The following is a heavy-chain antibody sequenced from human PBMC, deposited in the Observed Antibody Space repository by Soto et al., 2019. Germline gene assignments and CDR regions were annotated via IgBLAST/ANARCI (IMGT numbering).Heavy chain of an antibody. CDR1: GYTFTSYY. J-gene: IGHJ4*02. V-gene: IGHV1-18*01. Sequence: QVQLVQSGAEVKKPGASVKVSCKASGYTFTSYYISWVRQAPGQGLEWMGWISAYNGNTNYAQKLEGRDTMTTDTSTSTAYKELRSLRSDNTAVYYCARDLPPVDSWGQGTLIAVAS. CDR2: ISAYNGNT. CDR3: ARDLPPVDS.